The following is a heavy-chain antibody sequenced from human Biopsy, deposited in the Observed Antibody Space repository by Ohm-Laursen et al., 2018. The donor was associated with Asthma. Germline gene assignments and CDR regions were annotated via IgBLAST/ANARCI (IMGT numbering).Heavy chain of an antibody. J-gene: IGHJ3*02. D-gene: IGHD3-22*01. CDR2: VSSDGHNK. Sequence: SLRLSCSASGFVFSQCGMTWVRQGPGKGLEWVALVSSDGHNKYYEDSVKVRFTISRDNSRNRLYLQINRLTVEDSAVYFCARQSGQDYGDSSGFDIWGQGTKVAVSS. CDR1: GFVFSQCG. V-gene: IGHV3-30*03. CDR3: ARQSGQDYGDSSGFDI.